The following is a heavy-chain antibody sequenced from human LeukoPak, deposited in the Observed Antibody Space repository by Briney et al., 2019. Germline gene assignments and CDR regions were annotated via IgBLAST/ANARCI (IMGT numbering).Heavy chain of an antibody. J-gene: IGHJ4*02. D-gene: IGHD5-24*01. CDR3: ASPRGRDGYNYGFFDY. Sequence: ASVKVSCKASGYTFTSYGISWVRQAPGQGLEWMGWISAYNGNTNYAQKLQGRVTMTTDTSTSTAYMELSRLRSDDTAVYYCASPRGRDGYNYGFFDYWGQGTLVTVSS. V-gene: IGHV1-18*01. CDR1: GYTFTSYG. CDR2: ISAYNGNT.